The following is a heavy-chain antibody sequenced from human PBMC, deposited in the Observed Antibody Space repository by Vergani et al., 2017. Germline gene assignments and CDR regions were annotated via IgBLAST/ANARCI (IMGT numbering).Heavy chain of an antibody. CDR1: GFALNRHA. CDR2: ISFDGTNE. Sequence: QVQLVESGGGVVQPGTSLRLSCVVSGFALNRHAMYWVRQAPGKGLEWVVGISFDGTNEYYPDLVKGRFTISRDIAKNTLYLQVRSLRLEDTGVYHCVRDRGLCAGGRCYTEAWDYWWEGSPVTVSS. V-gene: IGHV3-30-3*01. J-gene: IGHJ4*02. D-gene: IGHD2-2*02. CDR3: VRDRGLCAGGRCYTEAWDY.